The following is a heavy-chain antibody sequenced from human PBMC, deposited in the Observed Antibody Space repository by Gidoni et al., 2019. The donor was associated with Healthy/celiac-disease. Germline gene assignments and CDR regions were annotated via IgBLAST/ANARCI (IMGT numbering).Heavy chain of an antibody. D-gene: IGHD5-12*01. CDR3: ARDQHPTQGYPIDY. CDR1: GFTFSSYG. CDR2: IWYDGSNK. Sequence: QVQLVESGGGVVQPGRSLRLSCAASGFTFSSYGMHWVRQAPGKGLEWVAVIWYDGSNKYYADSVKGRFTISRDNSKNTLYLQMNSLRAEDTAVYYCARDQHPTQGYPIDYWGQGTLVTVSS. V-gene: IGHV3-33*01. J-gene: IGHJ4*02.